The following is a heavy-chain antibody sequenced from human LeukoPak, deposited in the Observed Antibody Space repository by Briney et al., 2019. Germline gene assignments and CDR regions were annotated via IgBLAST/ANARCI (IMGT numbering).Heavy chain of an antibody. D-gene: IGHD6-19*01. J-gene: IGHJ4*02. CDR1: GFTFSSSG. CDR2: ISYDGSNK. CDR3: AKDRSSGWYRAIDY. V-gene: IGHV3-30*18. Sequence: GGSLRLSCAASGFTFSSSGIYWVRQAPGKGLEWVAVISYDGSNKYYADSVKGRFTISRDSSKNTLYLQMNSLRAEDTAVYYCAKDRSSGWYRAIDYWGQGTLVTVSS.